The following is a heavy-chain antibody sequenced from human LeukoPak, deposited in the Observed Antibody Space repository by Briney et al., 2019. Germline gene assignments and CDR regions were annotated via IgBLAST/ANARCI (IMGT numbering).Heavy chain of an antibody. CDR3: ARGRPYSGGYHLDY. D-gene: IGHD1-26*01. V-gene: IGHV4-39*01. CDR1: GDSTSSDRYY. Sequence: SETLPLTCTVSGDSTSSDRYYGGWVRQPPGKGLEWIGNIYYSGSTYYNPSLKSRVTMSVDTSKNQFFLKLNSVTAADTAVYYCARGRPYSGGYHLDYWGQGTLVTVSA. CDR2: IYYSGST. J-gene: IGHJ4*02.